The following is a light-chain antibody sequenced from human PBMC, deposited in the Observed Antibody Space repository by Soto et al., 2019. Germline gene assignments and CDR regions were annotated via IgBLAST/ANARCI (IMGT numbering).Light chain of an antibody. Sequence: DIQMTQSPSTLSASVGDRVTMTCRASQSISSWLAWYQQKPGKAPKLLIYDASSLESGVPSRFSGSGSGTEFTLTISSLQPDDFATYYCQQYNSYPGTFGQGTKVENK. J-gene: IGKJ1*01. V-gene: IGKV1-5*01. CDR2: DAS. CDR3: QQYNSYPGT. CDR1: QSISSW.